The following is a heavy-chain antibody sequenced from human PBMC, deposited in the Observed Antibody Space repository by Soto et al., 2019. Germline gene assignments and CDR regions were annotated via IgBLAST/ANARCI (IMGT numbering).Heavy chain of an antibody. CDR2: MNPNSGNT. V-gene: IGHV1-8*01. Sequence: ASVKVSCKASGYTFTSYDINWVRQATGQGLEWMGWMNPNSGNTGYAQKFQGRVTMTRNTSISTAYMELSSLRSEDTAVYYCARDAGVYCSSTSCLYLFWYYYYYMDVWGKGTTVTVSS. J-gene: IGHJ6*03. D-gene: IGHD2-2*01. CDR3: ARDAGVYCSSTSCLYLFWYYYYYMDV. CDR1: GYTFTSYD.